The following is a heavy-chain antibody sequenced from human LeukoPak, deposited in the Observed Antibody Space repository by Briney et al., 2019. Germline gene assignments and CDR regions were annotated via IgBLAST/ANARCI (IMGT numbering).Heavy chain of an antibody. CDR3: KEYEYGGTYYGPRD. J-gene: IGHJ4*02. Sequence: PGGSLRLSSAASGFTFSTFGMHWVRQAPGKGLEWVAFIRYDGSNKYYADSVKGRFTISRDNSKNTLYLQMNSLRAEDTAVYRAKEYEYGGTYYGPRDWGQGTLVTVSS. D-gene: IGHD1-26*01. CDR1: GFTFSTFG. CDR2: IRYDGSNK. V-gene: IGHV3-30*02.